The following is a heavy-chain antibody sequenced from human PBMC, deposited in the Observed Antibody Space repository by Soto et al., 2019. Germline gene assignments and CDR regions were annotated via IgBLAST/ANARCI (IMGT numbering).Heavy chain of an antibody. CDR3: ARDNDRPQLGGNYYYILDV. CDR2: IMPIFRTP. V-gene: IGHV1-69*12. CDR1: GGTFRNSA. D-gene: IGHD1-1*01. Sequence: QVQLEQSGAEVKKPGSSVKVSCKASGGTFRNSAISWVRQAPGQGLEWMGGIMPIFRTPDYAQKFQGRVTITADDSTGTAYMELSGLRSADTAVYYCARDNDRPQLGGNYYYILDVWGHGTTVTVSS. J-gene: IGHJ6*02.